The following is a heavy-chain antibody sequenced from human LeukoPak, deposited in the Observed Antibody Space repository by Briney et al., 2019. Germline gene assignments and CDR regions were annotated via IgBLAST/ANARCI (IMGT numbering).Heavy chain of an antibody. CDR3: VRTAGIFWSGAYYFDS. CDR2: MNPNSGNI. V-gene: IGHV1-8*01. Sequence: GASVKASCKASGDSFTSYDINWVRQATGQGLEWMGWMNPNSGNIGYAHKFQGRLTMTRNTSRSTAYMELRSLTSDDTAVYYCVRTAGIFWSGAYYFDSWGQGTLVTVSS. J-gene: IGHJ4*02. CDR1: GDSFTSYD. D-gene: IGHD3-3*01.